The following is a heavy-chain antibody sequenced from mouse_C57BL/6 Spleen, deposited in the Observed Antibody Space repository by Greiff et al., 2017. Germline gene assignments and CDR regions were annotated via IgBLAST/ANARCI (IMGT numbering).Heavy chain of an antibody. CDR2: IDPENGDT. V-gene: IGHV14-4*01. CDR3: TRDYAADV. CDR1: GFNIKDDY. J-gene: IGHJ1*03. Sequence: EVQLQQSGAELVRPGASVTLSCTASGFNIKDDYMHWVKQRPEQGLEWIGWIDPENGDTEYASKFQGKATITADTSSNTAYLQLSSLTSEDTAVYYCTRDYAADVWGTGTTVTVSS. D-gene: IGHD1-1*01.